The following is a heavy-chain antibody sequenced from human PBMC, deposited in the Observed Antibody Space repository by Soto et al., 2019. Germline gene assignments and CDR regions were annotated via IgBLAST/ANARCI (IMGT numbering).Heavy chain of an antibody. D-gene: IGHD3-22*01. V-gene: IGHV1-69*01. Sequence: QVQLVQSGAEVKKPGSSVKVSCKASGGTFNNNGVTWVRQAPGQGLEWMGGLIPILGTASYARTFQGRSRMFADESTRTAYLEPTSLRSEDTAVYYCAIDRMHFDPSGYTGRRLVDPWGQGTLVTVSS. CDR3: AIDRMHFDPSGYTGRRLVDP. CDR2: LIPILGTA. CDR1: GGTFNNNG. J-gene: IGHJ5*02.